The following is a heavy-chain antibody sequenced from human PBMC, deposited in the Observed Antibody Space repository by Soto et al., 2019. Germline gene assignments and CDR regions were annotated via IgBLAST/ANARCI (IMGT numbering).Heavy chain of an antibody. Sequence: NPGGSLRLSCAASGFTFSSYSMNWLRQAPGKGLEWVSSISSISSYIYYADSVKGRFTISRDNANNSLYLQMNSLRAEDTAVYYCARATLGRFLEWILSYEFDYWGQGTLVTVSS. CDR3: ARATLGRFLEWILSYEFDY. D-gene: IGHD3-3*01. V-gene: IGHV3-21*01. CDR2: ISSISSYI. J-gene: IGHJ4*02. CDR1: GFTFSSYS.